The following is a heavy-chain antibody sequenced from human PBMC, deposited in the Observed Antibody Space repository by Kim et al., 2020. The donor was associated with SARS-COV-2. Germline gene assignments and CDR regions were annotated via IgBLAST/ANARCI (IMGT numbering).Heavy chain of an antibody. CDR3: ARGSPFES. V-gene: IGHV3-53*01. J-gene: IGHJ5*01. CDR2: GGST. Sequence: GGSTYPADSVKGRFTISRHTSKNTLYLQMNSLRAEDTAVYYCARGSPFESWGQGTLVTVSS.